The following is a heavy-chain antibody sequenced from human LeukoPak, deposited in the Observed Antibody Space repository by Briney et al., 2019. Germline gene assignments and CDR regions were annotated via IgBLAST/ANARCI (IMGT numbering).Heavy chain of an antibody. V-gene: IGHV4-61*01. Sequence: PSETLSLTCTVSGGSVSSGSYYWSWIRQPPGKGLEWIGYIYYSGSTNYNPSLKSRVTISVDTSKNQFSLKLSSVTAADTAVYYCARYRSGSASYCGGDCHFDYWGQGTLVTVSS. D-gene: IGHD2-21*02. CDR1: GGSVSSGSYY. CDR2: IYYSGST. CDR3: ARYRSGSASYCGGDCHFDY. J-gene: IGHJ4*02.